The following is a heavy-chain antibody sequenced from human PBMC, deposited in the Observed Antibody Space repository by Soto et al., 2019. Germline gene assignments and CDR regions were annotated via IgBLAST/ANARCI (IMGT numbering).Heavy chain of an antibody. V-gene: IGHV1-69*17. CDR1: GDTFNSYV. Sequence: QVQLVQSGAEVKRPGSSVKVSCESSGDTFNSYVISWVRQAPGQGLEWMGGIIPIIGVTHYAQKFQGRVTISALSSTGTAYMDLTTPGLEDSALSVCSRESIGAKRAEGWGEGALGNVSS. CDR3: SRESIGAKRAEG. D-gene: IGHD2-21*01. CDR2: IIPIIGVT. J-gene: IGHJ1*01.